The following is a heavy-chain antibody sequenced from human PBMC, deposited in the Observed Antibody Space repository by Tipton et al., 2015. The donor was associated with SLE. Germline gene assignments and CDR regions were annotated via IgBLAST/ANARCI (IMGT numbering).Heavy chain of an antibody. CDR3: ARGRKWLVLDFDY. CDR2: IYFTGST. V-gene: IGHV4-59*11. J-gene: IGHJ4*02. Sequence: TLSLTCTVSGVSISSHYWSWIRQPPGKGLEWIGYIYFTGSTNYNPSLKSRVTISVDTSKNQFSLKLSSVTAADTAVYYCARGRKWLVLDFDYWGQGTLVTVSS. CDR1: GVSISSHY. D-gene: IGHD6-19*01.